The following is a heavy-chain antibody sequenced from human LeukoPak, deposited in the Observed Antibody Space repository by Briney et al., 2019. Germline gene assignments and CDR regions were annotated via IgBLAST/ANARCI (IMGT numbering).Heavy chain of an antibody. V-gene: IGHV3-7*03. CDR3: AGPDDYGDYPIRPGGNYYYYYGMDV. J-gene: IGHJ6*02. CDR2: IKKDGSER. CDR1: GFTVSNFW. Sequence: PGGSLRLSCSAPGFTVSNFWMTRVRQAPGKGLEWGANIKKDGSERYYVDSLKGRFTISRDNAKNSLDLQMNSLRAEDTAVYYCAGPDDYGDYPIRPGGNYYYYYGMDVWGQGTTVTVSS. D-gene: IGHD4-17*01.